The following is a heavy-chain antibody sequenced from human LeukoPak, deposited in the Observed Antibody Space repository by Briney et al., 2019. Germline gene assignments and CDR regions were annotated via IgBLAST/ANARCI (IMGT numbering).Heavy chain of an antibody. Sequence: ASVSVSCTASGFTFTSYDINWVRQASGQGLECMGWMNPNNGNTGYAQKFQGRVTMTRDTSISTAYMELRGLRSEDTAVYYCVRDGEGVAISVNYWFDPWGQGTLVTVSS. CDR1: GFTFTSYD. D-gene: IGHD3-10*01. V-gene: IGHV1-8*01. CDR3: VRDGEGVAISVNYWFDP. CDR2: MNPNNGNT. J-gene: IGHJ5*02.